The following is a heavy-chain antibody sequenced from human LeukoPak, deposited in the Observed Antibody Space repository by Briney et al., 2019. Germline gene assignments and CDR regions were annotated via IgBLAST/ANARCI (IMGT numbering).Heavy chain of an antibody. CDR2: ISGSGGST. CDR1: GFTFSSYA. Sequence: GGSLRFSCAASGFTFSSYAMSWVRQAPGKGLEWVSAISGSGGSTYYADSVKGRFTISRDNSKNTLYLQMNSLRAEDTAVYYCAKGKYYYDSSGYYWFDYWGQGTLVTVSS. J-gene: IGHJ4*02. CDR3: AKGKYYYDSSGYYWFDY. D-gene: IGHD3-22*01. V-gene: IGHV3-23*01.